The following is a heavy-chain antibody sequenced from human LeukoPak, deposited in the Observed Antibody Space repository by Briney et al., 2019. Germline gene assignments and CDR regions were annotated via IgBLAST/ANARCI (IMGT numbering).Heavy chain of an antibody. CDR2: IYYSGST. D-gene: IGHD3-9*01. J-gene: IGHJ3*02. V-gene: IGHV4-59*12. CDR3: ARVPPLRYFDWMKAFDI. Sequence: SETLSLTCTVSGDSISSYYWSWIRQPPGKGLEWIGYIYYSGSTNYNPSLKGRVTISVDTSKNQFSVKLSSVTAADTAVYYCARVPPLRYFDWMKAFDIWGQGTMVTVSS. CDR1: GDSISSYY.